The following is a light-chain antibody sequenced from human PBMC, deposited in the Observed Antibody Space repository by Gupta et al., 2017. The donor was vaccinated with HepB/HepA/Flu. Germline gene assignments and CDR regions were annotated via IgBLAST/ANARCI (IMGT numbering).Light chain of an antibody. CDR2: KVA. Sequence: DVVMTQSPLSLPVTLGQPASISCRSSQGLVDSDGNTYLNWFHQRPGQSPRRLIYKVANRDAGVPDRLGGSESGNMYTLRISMGEAEDVGISDGSQASNWPLTFGGGTKVEIK. CDR1: QGLVDSDGNTY. CDR3: SQASNWPLT. V-gene: IGKV2-30*01. J-gene: IGKJ4*01.